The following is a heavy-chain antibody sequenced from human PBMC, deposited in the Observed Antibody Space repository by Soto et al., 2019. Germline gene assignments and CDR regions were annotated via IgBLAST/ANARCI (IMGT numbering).Heavy chain of an antibody. V-gene: IGHV1-3*01. Sequence: ASVKVSCKASGYTFTSYAMHWVRQAPGQRLEWMGWINAGNGNTKYSQKFQGRVTITRDTSARTAYMELSSLRSEDTTVYYCAAVIYCCGDGCPGPHYYYYYGMDVWGQGTTVTVSS. CDR3: AAVIYCCGDGCPGPHYYYYYGMDV. J-gene: IGHJ6*02. CDR1: GYTFTSYA. CDR2: INAGNGNT. D-gene: IGHD2-21*02.